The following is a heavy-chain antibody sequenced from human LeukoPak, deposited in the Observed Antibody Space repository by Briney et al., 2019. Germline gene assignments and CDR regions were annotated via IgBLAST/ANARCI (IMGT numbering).Heavy chain of an antibody. CDR1: GASIDSHSW. Sequence: SETLSLTCAVSGASIDSHSWWSWVRQPPGKGLEWIGEVYHSGSANYKPSLKSRVTISVDTSRNHFSLKLTSVTAADTAVYYCAYNRNFALDNWGQGTLVTVSS. J-gene: IGHJ4*01. CDR3: AYNRNFALDN. V-gene: IGHV4/OR15-8*01. CDR2: VYHSGSA. D-gene: IGHD1-14*01.